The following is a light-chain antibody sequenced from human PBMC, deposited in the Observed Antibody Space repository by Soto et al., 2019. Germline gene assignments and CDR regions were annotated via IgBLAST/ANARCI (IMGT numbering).Light chain of an antibody. CDR2: VAS. J-gene: IGKJ4*01. Sequence: EIVMTQSPAPLSVSPGERATLSCRASQSVSSNLAWYQQKPGQTAKLLIYVASTRATGIPARYSGSGSGTEFTLTISSLQSQDFAVYYWQQYNVWPLPFGGGTKVEFK. V-gene: IGKV3-15*01. CDR3: QQYNVWPLP. CDR1: QSVSSN.